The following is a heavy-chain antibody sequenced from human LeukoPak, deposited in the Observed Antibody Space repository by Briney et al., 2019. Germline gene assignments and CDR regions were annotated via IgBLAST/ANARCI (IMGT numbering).Heavy chain of an antibody. CDR3: ARGSGGQQLIRGYYYMDV. CDR2: ISSTSSYI. J-gene: IGHJ6*03. Sequence: GGSLRLSCAASGFTFSSYSMNWVRQAPGKGLEWVSSISSTSSYIYYADSVKGRFTISTDNAKNSLYLQMSSLRAEDTAVYYCARGSGGQQLIRGYYYMDVWGKGTTVTISS. D-gene: IGHD6-6*01. V-gene: IGHV3-21*01. CDR1: GFTFSSYS.